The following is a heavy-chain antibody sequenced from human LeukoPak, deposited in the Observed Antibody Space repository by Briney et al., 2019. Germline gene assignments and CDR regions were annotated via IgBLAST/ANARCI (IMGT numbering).Heavy chain of an antibody. V-gene: IGHV3-23*01. CDR2: FDTLDGLT. J-gene: IGHJ4*02. Sequence: PGGSLRLSCAASGFIFSNYAMSWVRQAPGKGLEWVSSFDTLDGLTNYAESVKGRFTISRDNSKNTLYLQMNSLTAEDTAVYYCARPDCSSTSCSYAFFDYWGQGTLVTVSS. D-gene: IGHD2-2*01. CDR1: GFIFSNYA. CDR3: ARPDCSSTSCSYAFFDY.